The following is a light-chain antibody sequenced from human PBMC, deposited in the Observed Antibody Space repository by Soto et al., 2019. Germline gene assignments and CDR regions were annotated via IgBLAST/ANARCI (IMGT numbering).Light chain of an antibody. CDR2: DAS. Sequence: VLTQSPATLSLSPGERATLSCRASQSVSSYLAWYQQKPGQAPRLLIYDASNRATGIPARFSGSGSGTDFTLTISRLEPEDFAVYYCQQRSNWPLLTFGQGTRLEIK. V-gene: IGKV3-11*01. J-gene: IGKJ5*01. CDR3: QQRSNWPLLT. CDR1: QSVSSY.